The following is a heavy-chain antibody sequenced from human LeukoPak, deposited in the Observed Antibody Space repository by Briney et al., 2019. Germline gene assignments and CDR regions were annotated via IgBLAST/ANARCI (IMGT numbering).Heavy chain of an antibody. Sequence: PGGSLRLSCEASGFTFSNYWMSWVRQAPGKGLQWVANIKYDGSEKYYVDSVKGRITISRDNTKNSLYLQINSLRADDTAVYYCARERGVRPWHWGQGTLVIVSS. CDR2: IKYDGSEK. D-gene: IGHD3-10*01. V-gene: IGHV3-7*01. J-gene: IGHJ4*02. CDR1: GFTFSNYW. CDR3: ARERGVRPWH.